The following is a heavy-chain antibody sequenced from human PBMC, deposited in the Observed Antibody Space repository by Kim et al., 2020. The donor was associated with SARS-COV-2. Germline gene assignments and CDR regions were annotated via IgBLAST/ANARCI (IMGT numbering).Heavy chain of an antibody. CDR1: GFTFSSYA. CDR2: ISGSGGST. CDR3: ANSISDRGIAAAGRVKTLDAFIS. V-gene: IGHV3-23*01. D-gene: IGHD6-13*01. J-gene: IGHJ3*02. Sequence: GGSLRLSCAASGFTFSSYAMSWVRQAPGKGLEWVSAISGSGGSTYYADSVKGRFTISRDNSKNTLYLQMNSLRAEDTAVYYCANSISDRGIAAAGRVKTLDAFISGAKGQWAPSLQ.